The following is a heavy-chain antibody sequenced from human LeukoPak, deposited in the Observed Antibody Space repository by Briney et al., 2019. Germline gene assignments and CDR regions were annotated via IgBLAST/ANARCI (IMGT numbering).Heavy chain of an antibody. CDR3: ARAEVWFGEPDRAFDI. Sequence: SETLSLTCTVSGGSISGYYWNWIRQSAGKGLEWIGRIYTSGSTQDNPSLKSRVTISVDTSKNQFSPKLSSVTAADTAVYYCARAEVWFGEPDRAFDIWGQGTMVTVSS. D-gene: IGHD3-10*01. CDR1: GGSISGYY. J-gene: IGHJ3*02. V-gene: IGHV4-4*07. CDR2: IYTSGST.